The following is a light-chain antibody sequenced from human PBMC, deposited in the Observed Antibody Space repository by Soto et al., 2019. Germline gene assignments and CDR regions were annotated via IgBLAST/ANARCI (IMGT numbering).Light chain of an antibody. CDR2: GAS. Sequence: EIVMTQSPATLSVSPGERATLSCRASQSVSSNLAWYQQKPGQAPRLLIYGASTRATGIPARFSGSGSGTEFTLTISSLQSEDFAVYYCQKYNNWPLTFGPGTKVDNK. CDR1: QSVSSN. J-gene: IGKJ3*01. V-gene: IGKV3-15*01. CDR3: QKYNNWPLT.